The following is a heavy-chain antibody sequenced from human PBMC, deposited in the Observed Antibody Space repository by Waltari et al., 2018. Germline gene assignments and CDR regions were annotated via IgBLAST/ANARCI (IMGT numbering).Heavy chain of an antibody. Sequence: QVQLQQWGAGLLKPSETLSLTCAVYGGSFRGYYWSWIRQPPGKGLEWIGEINHSGSTNYNPSLKSRVTISVDTSKNQFSLKLSSVTAADTAVYYCARWAGRAAAGTDFDYWGQGTLVTVSS. V-gene: IGHV4-34*01. J-gene: IGHJ4*02. CDR2: INHSGST. CDR3: ARWAGRAAAGTDFDY. CDR1: GGSFRGYY. D-gene: IGHD6-13*01.